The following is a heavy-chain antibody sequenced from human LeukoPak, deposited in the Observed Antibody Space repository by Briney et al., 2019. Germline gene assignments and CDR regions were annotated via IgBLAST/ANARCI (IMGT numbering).Heavy chain of an antibody. D-gene: IGHD5-18*01. J-gene: IGHJ4*02. CDR1: GFTFSSYA. Sequence: PGRSLRLPCAASGFTFSSYAMHWVRQAPGKGLEWVAVISYDGSNKYYADSVKGRFTISRDNSKNTLYLQMNSLRAEDTAVYYCARDLGLGDTVWGQGTLVTVSS. CDR2: ISYDGSNK. V-gene: IGHV3-30-3*01. CDR3: ARDLGLGDTV.